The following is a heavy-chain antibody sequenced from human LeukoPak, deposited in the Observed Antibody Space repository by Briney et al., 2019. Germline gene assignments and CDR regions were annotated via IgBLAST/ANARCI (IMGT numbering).Heavy chain of an antibody. V-gene: IGHV3-23*01. D-gene: IGHD1-1*01. Sequence: ETLSLTCAVYGGSFSGYYWSWIRQAPGKGLEWVSAISGSGGSTYYADSVKGRFTISRDNSKNTLYLQMNSLRAEDTAVYYCAKEVERYGYYYYYYMDVWGKGTTVTVPS. J-gene: IGHJ6*03. CDR2: ISGSGGST. CDR3: AKEVERYGYYYYYYMDV. CDR1: GGSFSGYY.